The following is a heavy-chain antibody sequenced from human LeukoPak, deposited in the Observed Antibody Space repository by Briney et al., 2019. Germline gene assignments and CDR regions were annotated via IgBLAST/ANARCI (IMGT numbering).Heavy chain of an antibody. CDR3: ARALAYGDYAHDY. V-gene: IGHV4-61*02. CDR2: IYTSGST. CDR1: GGSISSGGYS. Sequence: SQTLSLTCAVSGGSISSGGYSWSWLRQPPGTGLEWIGRIYTSGSTNYNPSLKSRVTISVDTSKNQFSLKLSSVTAADTAVYYCARALAYGDYAHDYWGQGTLVTVSS. J-gene: IGHJ4*02. D-gene: IGHD4-17*01.